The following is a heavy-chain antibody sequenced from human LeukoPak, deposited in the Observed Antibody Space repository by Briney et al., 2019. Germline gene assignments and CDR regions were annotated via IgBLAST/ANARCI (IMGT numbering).Heavy chain of an antibody. V-gene: IGHV3-66*01. CDR2: IYSGGDT. J-gene: IGHJ4*02. CDR3: ARGRTDDYGDYFDY. Sequence: GGSLRLSCAASGFTVSSNYMSWVRQAPGKGLEWVSVIYSGGDTYYADSVKGRFTISRDNSKNTLYLQMNSLRAEDTAVYYCARGRTDDYGDYFDYWGQGTLVTVSS. D-gene: IGHD4-17*01. CDR1: GFTVSSNY.